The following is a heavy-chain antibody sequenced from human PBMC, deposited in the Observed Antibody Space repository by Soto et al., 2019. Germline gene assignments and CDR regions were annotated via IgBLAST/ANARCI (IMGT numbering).Heavy chain of an antibody. Sequence: SETLSLTCTVSSGSISSYYWTWIRQPPGKGLEWIGYIFYNGTTNYSPPLKSRVTLSVDTSKIQFSLRLRSVTAADTAVYYCARGSYDFWSGISPYPNWFDPWGQGTLVTVSS. CDR2: IFYNGTT. J-gene: IGHJ5*02. D-gene: IGHD3-3*01. CDR3: ARGSYDFWSGISPYPNWFDP. CDR1: SGSISSYY. V-gene: IGHV4-59*01.